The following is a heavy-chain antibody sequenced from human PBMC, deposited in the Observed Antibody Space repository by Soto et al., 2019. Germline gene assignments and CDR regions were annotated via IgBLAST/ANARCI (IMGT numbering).Heavy chain of an antibody. J-gene: IGHJ4*02. D-gene: IGHD4-17*01. CDR2: ISGSGGST. Sequence: GGSLRLSCAASGFTFSSYAMSWVRQAPGKGLEWVSAISGSGGSTYYADSVKGRFTISRDNSKNTLYLQMNSLRAEDTAVYYCAKGHGYGDYLGNESFDYWGQGTLVTVSS. CDR3: AKGHGYGDYLGNESFDY. V-gene: IGHV3-23*01. CDR1: GFTFSSYA.